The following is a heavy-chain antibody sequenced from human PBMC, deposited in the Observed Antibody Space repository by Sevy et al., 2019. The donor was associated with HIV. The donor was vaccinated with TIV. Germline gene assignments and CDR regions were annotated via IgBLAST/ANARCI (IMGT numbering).Heavy chain of an antibody. CDR2: FDPEDGET. V-gene: IGHV1-24*01. CDR3: ATAKDYYENSGDPFDY. Sequence: ASVKVSCKVSGYTLNKLSMHWVRQAPGKGLEWMGSFDPEDGETFYAQKFQGRVTMTEDTSTDTAYMELSSLRFEDTAVYYCATAKDYYENSGDPFDYWGQGTLVTVSS. CDR1: GYTLNKLS. J-gene: IGHJ4*02. D-gene: IGHD3-22*01.